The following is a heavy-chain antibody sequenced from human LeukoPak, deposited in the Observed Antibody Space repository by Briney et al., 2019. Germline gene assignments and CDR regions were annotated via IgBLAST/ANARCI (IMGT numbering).Heavy chain of an antibody. CDR3: ARGPFHDYGDYVWGGAGPYYFDY. CDR2: IIPIFGPA. Sequence: GSSVKVSCKASGYTFTSYDINWVRQAPGQGLEWMGGIIPIFGPAKDAQNFQGRVTITADESTSTAYMELSSLRSEDTAVYYCARGPFHDYGDYVWGGAGPYYFDYWGQGTLVTVSS. V-gene: IGHV1-69*01. CDR1: GYTFTSYD. J-gene: IGHJ4*02. D-gene: IGHD4-17*01.